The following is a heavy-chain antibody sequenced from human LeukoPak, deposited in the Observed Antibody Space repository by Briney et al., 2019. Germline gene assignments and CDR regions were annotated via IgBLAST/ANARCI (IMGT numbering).Heavy chain of an antibody. CDR2: ISAYNGNT. CDR3: ARVGVVVAATLSSDY. V-gene: IGHV1-18*04. Sequence: ASVKVSCKASGYTFTSYGISWVRQAPGQGLEWMGWISAYNGNTNYAQKLQGRVTMTTDTSTSTAYMELRSLGSDDTAVYYCARVGVVVAATLSSDYWGQGTLVTVSS. CDR1: GYTFTSYG. D-gene: IGHD2-15*01. J-gene: IGHJ4*02.